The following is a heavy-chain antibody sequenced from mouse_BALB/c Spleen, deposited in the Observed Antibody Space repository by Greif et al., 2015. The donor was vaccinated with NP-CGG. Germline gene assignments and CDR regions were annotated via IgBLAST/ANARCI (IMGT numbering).Heavy chain of an antibody. Sequence: EVHLVESGGGLVKPGGSLKLSCAASGFTFSSYTMSWVRQTPEKRLEWVATISSGGSYTYYPDSVKGRFTISRDNAKNTLYLQMSSLEAEDTAMYYCTRSNYYGSSWYFDVWGAGTTVTVSS. J-gene: IGHJ1*01. D-gene: IGHD1-1*01. CDR2: ISSGGSYT. CDR3: TRSNYYGSSWYFDV. V-gene: IGHV5-6-4*01. CDR1: GFTFSSYT.